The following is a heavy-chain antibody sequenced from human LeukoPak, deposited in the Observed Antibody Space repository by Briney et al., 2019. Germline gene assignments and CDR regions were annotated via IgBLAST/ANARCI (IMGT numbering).Heavy chain of an antibody. CDR2: IYHSGST. V-gene: IGHV4-38-2*02. CDR3: ASSAAAGTTIWFDP. J-gene: IGHJ5*02. Sequence: SETLSLTCTVSGYSISSGYYWGWIRQPPGKGLGWIGSIYHSGSTYYNPSLKSRVTISVDTSKNQFSLKLSSVTAADTAVYYCASSAAAGTTIWFDPWGQGTLVTVSS. D-gene: IGHD6-13*01. CDR1: GYSISSGYY.